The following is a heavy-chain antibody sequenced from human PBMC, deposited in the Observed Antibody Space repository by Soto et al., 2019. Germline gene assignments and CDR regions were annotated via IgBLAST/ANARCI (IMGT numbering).Heavy chain of an antibody. J-gene: IGHJ4*02. V-gene: IGHV4-59*11. CDR1: GGPISGHY. CDR3: ARVGSSGWSRDY. D-gene: IGHD6-19*01. CDR2: IFYSGST. Sequence: SETLSLTCTVSGGPISGHYWTWIRQPPGKGLEWIGYIFYSGSTNYNPSLKSRVTISVDTSKNQFSLKLSSVTAADTAVYYCARVGSSGWSRDYWGPGTLVTVSS.